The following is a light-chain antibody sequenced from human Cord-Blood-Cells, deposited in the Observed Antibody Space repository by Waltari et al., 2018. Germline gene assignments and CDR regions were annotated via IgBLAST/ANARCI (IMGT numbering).Light chain of an antibody. J-gene: IGLJ1*01. V-gene: IGLV2-14*01. CDR1: SSDVGGYNY. CDR2: DVS. CDR3: SSYTSSSIFYV. Sequence: QSALPQPASVSGSTGQSITISCTGTSSDVGGYNYVSRYQQHPGKAPKLMIYDVSNLPSGVSNRFSGSKSGNTASLTISGLQAEDEADYYCSSYTSSSIFYVFGTGTKVTVL.